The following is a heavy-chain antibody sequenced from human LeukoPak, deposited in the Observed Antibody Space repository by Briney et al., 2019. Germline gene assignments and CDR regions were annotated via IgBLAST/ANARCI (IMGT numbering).Heavy chain of an antibody. Sequence: ASVKVSCKASGYTFTSYFMRWMRQAPGQGPEWMGIINPRGGSTDYSQKFQDRVTMTSDTSTSTVYMELRSLRSEDTAVYFCARVGVTAATADYWGQGTLVTVSS. D-gene: IGHD6-25*01. CDR3: ARVGVTAATADY. CDR1: GYTFTSYF. V-gene: IGHV1-46*01. J-gene: IGHJ4*02. CDR2: INPRGGST.